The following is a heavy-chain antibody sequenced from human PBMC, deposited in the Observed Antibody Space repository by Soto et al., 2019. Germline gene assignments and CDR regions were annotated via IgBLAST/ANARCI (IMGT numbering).Heavy chain of an antibody. J-gene: IGHJ4*02. V-gene: IGHV4-61*01. CDR3: ALVSFLRYFVWLVNY. CDR2: IYYSGST. Sequence: SETLSLTCTVSGGSVSSGSYYWSWIRQPPGKGLEWIGYIYYSGSTNYNPSLKSRVTISVDTSKNQFSLKLSSVTAADTAVYYCALVSFLRYFVWLVNYLDQRTLDTGSS. CDR1: GGSVSSGSYY. D-gene: IGHD3-9*01.